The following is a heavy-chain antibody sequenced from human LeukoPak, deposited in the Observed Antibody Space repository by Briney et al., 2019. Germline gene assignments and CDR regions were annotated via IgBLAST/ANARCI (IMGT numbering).Heavy chain of an antibody. V-gene: IGHV3-33*01. CDR3: ARDYYDSSGYYEAHPP. D-gene: IGHD3-22*01. CDR2: IWYDGSNK. Sequence: PGGSPRLSCAASGFTFSSYGMHWVRQAPGKGLEWVAVIWYDGSNKYYADSVKGRFTISRDNSKNTLYLQMNSLRAEDTAVYYCARDYYDSSGYYEAHPPWGQGTLVTVSS. CDR1: GFTFSSYG. J-gene: IGHJ5*02.